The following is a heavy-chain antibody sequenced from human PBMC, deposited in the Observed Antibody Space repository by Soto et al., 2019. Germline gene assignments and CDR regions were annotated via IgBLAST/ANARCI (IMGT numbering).Heavy chain of an antibody. CDR2: ISYDGSNK. D-gene: IGHD3-10*01. J-gene: IGHJ6*02. CDR1: GFTFSSYG. CDR3: AKDRANYYYYYGMDV. V-gene: IGHV3-30*18. Sequence: GGSLRLSCAASGFTFSSYGMHWVRQAPGKGLEWVAVISYDGSNKYYADYVKGRFTISRDNSKNTLYLQMNSLRAEDTAVYYCAKDRANYYYYYGMDVWGQGTTVTVSS.